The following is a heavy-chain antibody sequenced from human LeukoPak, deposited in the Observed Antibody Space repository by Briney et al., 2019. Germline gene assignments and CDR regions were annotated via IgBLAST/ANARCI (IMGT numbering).Heavy chain of an antibody. Sequence: GGSLRLSCAASGFSFSSDELKWVRQAPGKGLEWLSYISTSGRTTYYADSVKGRFTISRDNAKNSLYLQMRSLRAEDTAVYYCVRDRTMVRGLANYFYGMDVWGQGTTVIVSS. CDR3: VRDRTMVRGLANYFYGMDV. CDR2: ISTSGRTT. CDR1: GFSFSSDE. D-gene: IGHD3-10*01. V-gene: IGHV3-48*03. J-gene: IGHJ6*02.